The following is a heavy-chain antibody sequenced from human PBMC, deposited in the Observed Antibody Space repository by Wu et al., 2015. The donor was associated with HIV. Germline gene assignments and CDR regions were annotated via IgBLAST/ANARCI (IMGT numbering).Heavy chain of an antibody. J-gene: IGHJ4*02. V-gene: IGHV1-46*03. CDR2: INPSGSTT. Sequence: QVQLVQSGAEVKKPGASVKISCKASGYTFTSYYLHWVRQAPGQGLEWMGIINPSGSTTTNAQKFLGRVTMTRDTSTSAFYMELTSLRSEDTAVYFXVSHDSGSHYNEFDYWGQGTLVTVSS. CDR3: VSHDSGSHYNEFDY. CDR1: GYTFTSYY. D-gene: IGHD3-10*01.